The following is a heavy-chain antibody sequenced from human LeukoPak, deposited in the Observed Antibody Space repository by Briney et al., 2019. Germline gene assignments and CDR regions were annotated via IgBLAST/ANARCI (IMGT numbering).Heavy chain of an antibody. Sequence: PSETLSLTCAVSGGSISSYYWSWIRQPPGKGLEWIGYIYYSGSTNYNPSLKSRVTISVDTSKNQFSLKLSSVTAADTAVYYCARNYGDYGYFDYWGQGTLVTVSS. D-gene: IGHD4-17*01. J-gene: IGHJ4*02. V-gene: IGHV4-59*01. CDR3: ARNYGDYGYFDY. CDR1: GGSISSYY. CDR2: IYYSGST.